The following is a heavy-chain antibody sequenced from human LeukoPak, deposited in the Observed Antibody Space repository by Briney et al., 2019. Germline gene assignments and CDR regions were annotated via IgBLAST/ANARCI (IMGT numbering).Heavy chain of an antibody. CDR1: AFTVNTYY. Sequence: PGGSLRLSCAASAFTVNTYYMSWVRQAPGKGLEWVSVLFGGGSVYYADSVKGRFTIFRDNSENTLYLQMTSLRGEDTAVYYCARGGRADTATWYYFDYWGQGTQVTVSS. D-gene: IGHD5-18*01. CDR2: LFGGGSV. J-gene: IGHJ4*02. V-gene: IGHV3-53*01. CDR3: ARGGRADTATWYYFDY.